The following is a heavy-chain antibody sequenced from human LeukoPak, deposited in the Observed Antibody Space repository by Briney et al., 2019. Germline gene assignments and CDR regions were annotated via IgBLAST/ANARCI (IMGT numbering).Heavy chain of an antibody. Sequence: GGSLRLSCAVSGFTFSDYYMSWIRQAPGKGLEWISYISSSGSTIYYADSVKGRFTISRDNAKNSLYLQMNSLRAEDTAVYYCARGDQYQLLFAEYFQHWGQGTLVTVSS. CDR2: ISSSGSTI. J-gene: IGHJ1*01. CDR3: ARGDQYQLLFAEYFQH. D-gene: IGHD2-2*01. CDR1: GFTFSDYY. V-gene: IGHV3-11*04.